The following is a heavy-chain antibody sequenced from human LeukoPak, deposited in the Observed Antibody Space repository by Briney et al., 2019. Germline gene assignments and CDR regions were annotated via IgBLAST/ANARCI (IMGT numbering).Heavy chain of an antibody. CDR3: ARNRDWAFDY. D-gene: IGHD2-21*02. CDR1: RFIFSNYA. Sequence: SGGSLRLSCAASRFIFSNYAMHWVRQGPGKGLEWVGVISYDGRNQYYEDSVKGRFTISRDNSKKTLYLEMNSLRVEDTAVYYCARNRDWAFDYWGQGSLVTVSS. CDR2: ISYDGRNQ. V-gene: IGHV3-30*04. J-gene: IGHJ4*02.